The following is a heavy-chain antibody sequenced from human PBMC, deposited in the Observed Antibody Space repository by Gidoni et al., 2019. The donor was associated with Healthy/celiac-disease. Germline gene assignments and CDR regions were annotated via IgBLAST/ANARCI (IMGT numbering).Heavy chain of an antibody. Sequence: QVQLVESGGGLVKPGGSLRLYCAASGFTFSEYYMSWIRQAPGKGLEWVSYISRSGRTIYYADSVKGRFTISRDNAKNSLYLQMNSLRAEDTAVYYCATAPLIAAQGGDYWGQGTLVTVSS. CDR2: ISRSGRTI. D-gene: IGHD6-13*01. J-gene: IGHJ4*02. CDR1: GFTFSEYY. CDR3: ATAPLIAAQGGDY. V-gene: IGHV3-11*01.